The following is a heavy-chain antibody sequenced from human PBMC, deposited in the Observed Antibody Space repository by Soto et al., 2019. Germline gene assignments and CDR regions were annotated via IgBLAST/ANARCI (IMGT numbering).Heavy chain of an antibody. Sequence: QEQLVESGGGVVQPGRSWSSSVPASGLILSSYAMHGVRQAPARGLGWVAVISYDGGKKYYADSVKGRFTISRDNSQNTLYVEMTSLSAEDTAVYYCAREGQPAAGTTPHNWGQGTLVTVSS. CDR2: ISYDGGKK. J-gene: IGHJ4*02. D-gene: IGHD6-13*01. CDR3: AREGQPAAGTTPHN. CDR1: GLILSSYA. V-gene: IGHV3-30*04.